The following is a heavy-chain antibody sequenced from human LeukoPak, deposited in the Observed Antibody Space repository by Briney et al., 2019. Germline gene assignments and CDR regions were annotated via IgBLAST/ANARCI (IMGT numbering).Heavy chain of an antibody. D-gene: IGHD4-17*01. CDR3: ARDNGDYGDYKSPPFDY. V-gene: IGHV1-46*01. CDR2: INPSGGST. Sequence: ASVKVSCKASGYTFTSYYMHWVRQAPGQGLEWMGIINPSGGSTSYAQKFQGRVTMTRDTSTSTVYMELSSLRSEDTAVYYCARDNGDYGDYKSPPFDYWGQGTLVTASS. CDR1: GYTFTSYY. J-gene: IGHJ4*02.